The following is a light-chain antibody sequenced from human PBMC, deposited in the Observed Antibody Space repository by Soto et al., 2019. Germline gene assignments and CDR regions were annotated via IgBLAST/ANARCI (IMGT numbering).Light chain of an antibody. CDR2: EVS. Sequence: QSVLTQPASVSGSPGQSITISCTGTSSDVGGYNYVSWYQLHPGKAPKLMVYEVSNRPSGVSNRFSGSKSGNTAPLTISGLQAEDEADYYCGSYTSSSTYVFGTGTKVTVL. V-gene: IGLV2-14*01. CDR3: GSYTSSSTYV. J-gene: IGLJ1*01. CDR1: SSDVGGYNY.